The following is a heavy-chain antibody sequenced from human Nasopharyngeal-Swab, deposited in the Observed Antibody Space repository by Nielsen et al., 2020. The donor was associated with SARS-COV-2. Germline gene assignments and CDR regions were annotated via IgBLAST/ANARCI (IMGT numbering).Heavy chain of an antibody. CDR3: AREKLDFWSGYLDY. V-gene: IGHV3-48*04. D-gene: IGHD3-3*01. J-gene: IGHJ4*02. CDR2: ISSSSSSTI. Sequence: VRQAPGKGLEWVSYISSSSSSTIYYADSVKGRFTISRDNAKNSLYLQMNSLRAEDTAVYYCAREKLDFWSGYLDYWGQGTLVTVSS.